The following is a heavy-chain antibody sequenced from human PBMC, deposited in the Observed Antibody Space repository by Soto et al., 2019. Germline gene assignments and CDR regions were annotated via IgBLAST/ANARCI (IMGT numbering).Heavy chain of an antibody. CDR3: ARRSSGWNFDF. J-gene: IGHJ4*02. V-gene: IGHV3-23*01. CDR2: ISGSGDST. CDR1: GFSFSSYA. Sequence: EVPLLESGGGLVQPGGSLRLSCAASGFSFSSYAMNWVRQAPGKGLEWGSVISGSGDSTYYADSVKGRFTISRDNSKNTLYLQMISLRAEDTAVYYCARRSSGWNFDFWGQGTLVIVSS. D-gene: IGHD6-19*01.